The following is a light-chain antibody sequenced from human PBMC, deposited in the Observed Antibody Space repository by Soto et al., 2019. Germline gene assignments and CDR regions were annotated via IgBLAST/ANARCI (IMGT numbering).Light chain of an antibody. J-gene: IGKJ4*01. V-gene: IGKV1-39*01. Sequence: DIEMTQSPSSLAASVGDTVTITCRASQSLSNYLNWYQVKPGQAPKFLIYAASSLQSGVPSRFSGSRSGTEFSLTITSLQPEDFATYFCVQAYGVPITFGGGTKVDIK. CDR3: VQAYGVPIT. CDR2: AAS. CDR1: QSLSNY.